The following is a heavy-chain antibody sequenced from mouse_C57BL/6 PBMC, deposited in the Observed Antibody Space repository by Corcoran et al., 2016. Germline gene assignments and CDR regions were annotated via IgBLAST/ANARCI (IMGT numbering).Heavy chain of an antibody. V-gene: IGHV9-3*01. CDR3: ARLFYDGSSDVGYYAMDY. CDR2: INTYSGVP. D-gene: IGHD1-1*01. J-gene: IGHJ4*01. Sequence: QIQLVQSGPELKKPGETVKISCKASGYTFTTYGMSWVKQAPGKGLKWMGWINTYSGVPTYADDFKGRFAFSLETSASTAYLQIHNLKNEDTATYCCARLFYDGSSDVGYYAMDYWGQGTSVTVSS. CDR1: GYTFTTYG.